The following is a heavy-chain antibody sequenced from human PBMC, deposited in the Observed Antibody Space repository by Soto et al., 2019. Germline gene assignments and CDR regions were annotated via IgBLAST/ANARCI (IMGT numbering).Heavy chain of an antibody. D-gene: IGHD3-22*01. CDR1: GWSFRGYY. Sequence: PSETLSLPCAVYGWSFRGYYWSWIRQPPGKGLEWIGEINHSGSTNYNPSLKSRVTISVDTSKNQFSLKLSSVTAADTAVYYCARQSTDSSGYYSAAFDSWGQGTMVTVSS. V-gene: IGHV4-34*01. CDR2: INHSGST. CDR3: ARQSTDSSGYYSAAFDS. J-gene: IGHJ3*02.